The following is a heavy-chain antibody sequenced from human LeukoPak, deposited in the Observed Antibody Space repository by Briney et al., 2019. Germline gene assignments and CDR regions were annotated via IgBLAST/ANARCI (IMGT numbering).Heavy chain of an antibody. CDR2: ISSSSSYI. V-gene: IGHV3-21*01. CDR1: GFTFSSYS. Sequence: GGSLRLSCAASGFTFSSYSMNWVRQAPGKGLEWVSSISSSSSYIYYADSVKGRFTISRVNAKNSLYLQMNSLRAEDTAVYYCARDSSSWKFDYWGQGTLVTVSS. D-gene: IGHD6-13*01. CDR3: ARDSSSWKFDY. J-gene: IGHJ4*02.